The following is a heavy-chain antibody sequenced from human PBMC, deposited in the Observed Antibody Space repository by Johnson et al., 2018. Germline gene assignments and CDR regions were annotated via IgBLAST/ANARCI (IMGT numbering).Heavy chain of an antibody. Sequence: EVQLVETGGGLVQPGRSLRLSCTASGFTFGDYAMSCFRQAPGKGLEWVGFIRSKANNYAIAYGASVKGRFTISRDDSKNTAYLQMNSLKTEDTAVYYCTRSDYSGTYFSWGQGTRVTVSS. D-gene: IGHD1-26*01. J-gene: IGHJ1*01. CDR2: IRSKANNYAI. CDR1: GFTFGDYA. CDR3: TRSDYSGTYFS. V-gene: IGHV3-49*03.